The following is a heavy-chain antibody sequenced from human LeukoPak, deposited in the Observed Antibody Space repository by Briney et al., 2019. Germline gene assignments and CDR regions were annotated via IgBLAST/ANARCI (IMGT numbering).Heavy chain of an antibody. J-gene: IGHJ6*03. CDR3: AASPRSGAYYMDV. CDR2: IYHSGST. D-gene: IGHD3-10*01. CDR1: GYSISSGYY. Sequence: SETLSLTCTVSGYSISSGYYWGWIRQPPGKGLEWIGSIYHSGSTYYNPSLKSRVTLLVDKSSNQFSLRLSSVTAADTAVYYCAASPRSGAYYMDVWGKGTTVTVSS. V-gene: IGHV4-38-2*02.